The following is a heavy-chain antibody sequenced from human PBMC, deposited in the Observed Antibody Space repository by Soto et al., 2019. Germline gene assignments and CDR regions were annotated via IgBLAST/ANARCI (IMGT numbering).Heavy chain of an antibody. J-gene: IGHJ5*02. D-gene: IGHD3-3*01. CDR2: IYSSGST. CDR1: GGAISGYY. V-gene: IGHV4-4*07. CDR3: ARGQRFSDWFDP. Sequence: QVQLQESGPGLVKPSETLSLNCTVTGGAISGYYWTWIRQSAGEGLEGIGRIYSSGSTNYNPSLKSRVTISLDTSMNYFSLRLSSVTAADTAVYYCARGQRFSDWFDPWGQGTLVTVSS.